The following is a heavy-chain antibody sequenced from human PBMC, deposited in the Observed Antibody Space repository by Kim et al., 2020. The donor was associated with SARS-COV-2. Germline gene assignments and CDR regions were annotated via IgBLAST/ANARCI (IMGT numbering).Heavy chain of an antibody. CDR3: AKVRTICSSTSCFYFDY. V-gene: IGHV3-30*02. J-gene: IGHJ4*02. Sequence: TGRFTISEDNAKNTRYLQMNGLRAEDTAVYYCAKVRTICSSTSCFYFDYWGQGTLVTVSS. D-gene: IGHD2-2*01.